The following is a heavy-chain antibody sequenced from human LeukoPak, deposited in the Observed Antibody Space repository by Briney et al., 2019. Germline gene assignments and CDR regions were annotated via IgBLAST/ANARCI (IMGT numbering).Heavy chain of an antibody. Sequence: ASVKVSCKASGYTFTGYYMHWVRQAPGQGLEWMGWINPNSGGTNYAQKFQGRVTMTRDTSISTAYMELSRLRSDDTAVYYCARGSSSSPDSLNAFDIWGQGTMVTVSS. CDR2: INPNSGGT. V-gene: IGHV1-2*02. D-gene: IGHD6-13*01. J-gene: IGHJ3*02. CDR1: GYTFTGYY. CDR3: ARGSSSSPDSLNAFDI.